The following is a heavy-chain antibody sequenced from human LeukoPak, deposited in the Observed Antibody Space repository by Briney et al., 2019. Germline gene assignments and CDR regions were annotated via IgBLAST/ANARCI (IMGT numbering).Heavy chain of an antibody. CDR1: GFTFSSYT. Sequence: GGSLRLSCAASGFTFSSYTMTWVRQAPGKGLEWVSPISGSGDSTYYADSVKGRFTISRDNSKNSLYLQMNSLRAEDTAVYYCARDFARDAFDIWGQGTMVTVSS. CDR2: ISGSGDST. CDR3: ARDFARDAFDI. V-gene: IGHV3-23*01. D-gene: IGHD3-3*01. J-gene: IGHJ3*02.